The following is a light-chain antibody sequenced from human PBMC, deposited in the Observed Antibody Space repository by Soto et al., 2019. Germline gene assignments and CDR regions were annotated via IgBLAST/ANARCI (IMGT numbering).Light chain of an antibody. J-gene: IGKJ5*01. CDR3: QQTDSFPLT. Sequence: DIQMTQSPSSVSASVGDKVTITCRASQGISTWLAWYQQRPGRPPKVLIYAASSLQSGVPSRFSGSGSGTHFTLTINSLQPEDFATYYCQQTDSFPLTFGQGTRLEIK. CDR1: QGISTW. CDR2: AAS. V-gene: IGKV1-12*01.